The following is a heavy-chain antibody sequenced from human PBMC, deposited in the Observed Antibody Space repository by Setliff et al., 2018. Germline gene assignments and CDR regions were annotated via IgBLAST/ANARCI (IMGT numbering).Heavy chain of an antibody. Sequence: ASVKVSCKASGYTFTTYYMHWVRQAPGQGLEWMGVINPSDGSTTYAQKFQGRVKMTRDTSTNTVYMQLSSLRSEDTAVYYCARESTAKNFWGGYSDYWGQGTLVTVSS. D-gene: IGHD3-3*01. CDR1: GYTFTTYY. V-gene: IGHV1-46*01. CDR2: INPSDGST. CDR3: ARESTAKNFWGGYSDY. J-gene: IGHJ4*02.